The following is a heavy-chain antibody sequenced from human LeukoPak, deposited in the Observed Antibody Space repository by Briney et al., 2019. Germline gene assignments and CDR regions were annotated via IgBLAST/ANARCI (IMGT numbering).Heavy chain of an antibody. Sequence: SVKVSCKASGGTFSSYAISWVRQAPGQELEWMGGIIPIFGTANYAQKFQGRVTITADESTSTAYMELSSLRSEDTAVYYCATSVGVVPAASFDYWGQGTLATVSS. J-gene: IGHJ4*02. CDR2: IIPIFGTA. CDR3: ATSVGVVPAASFDY. V-gene: IGHV1-69*13. CDR1: GGTFSSYA. D-gene: IGHD2-2*01.